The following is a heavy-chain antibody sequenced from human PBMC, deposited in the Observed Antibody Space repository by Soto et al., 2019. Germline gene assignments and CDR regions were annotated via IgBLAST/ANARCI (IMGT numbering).Heavy chain of an antibody. V-gene: IGHV1-69*05. J-gene: IGHJ4*02. CDR1: GGTFSSYA. D-gene: IGHD3-3*01. Sequence: QVRLVQSGAEVKKPGSSVKVSCKASGGTFSSYAISWVRQAPGQGLEWMGGIIPIFGTANYAQKFQGRVTITPDESTSTAYRELSSLRSEDTAVYYCARVRVRFLEWLGSEGWGQGTLVTVSS. CDR2: IIPIFGTA. CDR3: ARVRVRFLEWLGSEG.